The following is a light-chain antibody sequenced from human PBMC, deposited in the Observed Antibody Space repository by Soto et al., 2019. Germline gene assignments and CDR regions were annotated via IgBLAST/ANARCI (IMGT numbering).Light chain of an antibody. J-gene: IGKJ1*01. V-gene: IGKV1-5*01. CDR1: QTIHSW. Sequence: DIHMTQSPSTVSASVGDRFTITCRASQTIHSWLAWYQQKAEKAPKLLIYAASNLQSGVPSRFRGSGSGTEFTLTVSSLQPDDFETFYCQQFHSFPWTFGQGTKVDIK. CDR3: QQFHSFPWT. CDR2: AAS.